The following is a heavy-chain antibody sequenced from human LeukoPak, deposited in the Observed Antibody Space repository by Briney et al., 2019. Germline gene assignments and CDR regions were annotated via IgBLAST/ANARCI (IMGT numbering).Heavy chain of an antibody. CDR2: IYYSGST. CDR3: ARDVPYYDSSGSPSGYYFDY. CDR1: GGSISSYY. Sequence: SETLSLTCTVSGGSISSYYWSWIRQPPGKGLEWIGYIYYSGSTNYNPSLKSRVTISVDTSKNQFFLKLSSVTAADTAVYYCARDVPYYDSSGSPSGYYFDYWGQGTLVTVSS. V-gene: IGHV4-59*01. D-gene: IGHD3-22*01. J-gene: IGHJ4*02.